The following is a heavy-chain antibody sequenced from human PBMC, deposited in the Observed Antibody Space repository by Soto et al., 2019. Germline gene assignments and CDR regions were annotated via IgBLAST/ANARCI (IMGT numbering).Heavy chain of an antibody. J-gene: IGHJ6*03. CDR3: ARTDTAMVGYYYYYYMDV. D-gene: IGHD5-18*01. V-gene: IGHV3-11*01. CDR1: GFTFSDYY. CDR2: ISSSGSTI. Sequence: GSLRLSCAASGFTFSDYYMSWIRQAPGKGLGWGSYISSSGSTIYYADSVKGRFTISRDNAKNSLYLQMNSLRAEDTAVYYCARTDTAMVGYYYYYYMDVWGKGTTVTVSS.